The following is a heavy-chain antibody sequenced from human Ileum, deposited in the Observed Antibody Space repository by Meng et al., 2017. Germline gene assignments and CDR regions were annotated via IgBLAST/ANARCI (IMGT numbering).Heavy chain of an antibody. CDR2: IDDDGKTI. CDR1: GFTSRTRW. Sequence: GGSLRLSCAASGFTSRTRWMHWVRQRPGQGLQWVSRIDDDGKTIDYAGSVKGRFTISRDNAKNTLYLQMNSLRAEDTAVYYCTTAGAYPFDNWGQGTLVTVSS. CDR3: TTAGAYPFDN. J-gene: IGHJ4*02. V-gene: IGHV3-74*01.